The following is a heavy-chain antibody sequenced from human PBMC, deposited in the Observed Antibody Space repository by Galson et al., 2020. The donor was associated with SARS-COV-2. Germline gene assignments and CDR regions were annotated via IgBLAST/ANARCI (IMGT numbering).Heavy chain of an antibody. V-gene: IGHV3-53*01. CDR2: IYSGGTT. J-gene: IGHJ6*02. Sequence: GGSLRLSCAASGFTVSSTYMTWVRQAPGKGLEWVSVIYSGGTTNYADAVKGRFTISRDNSKNTLFLQMNSLRAEDTAVYYCARGSVYPYAMDVWGQGTTVTVSS. CDR3: ARGSVYPYAMDV. D-gene: IGHD2-8*01. CDR1: GFTVSSTY.